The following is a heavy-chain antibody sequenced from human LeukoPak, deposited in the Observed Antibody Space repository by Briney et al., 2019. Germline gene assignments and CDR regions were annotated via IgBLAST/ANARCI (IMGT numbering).Heavy chain of an antibody. CDR3: LRGRDYGNS. CDR2: VSHDGSNK. D-gene: IGHD4-17*01. J-gene: IGHJ4*02. Sequence: GGSLRLSCPSTGCTFSSHAMNWARQAPGKGLEWLAVVSHDGSNKYYADSVKGRFTISRDNYKSTLYLQMNNLRTDDTSVYFCLRGRDYGNSWGQGTQVTVSS. CDR1: GCTFSSHA. V-gene: IGHV3-30-3*01.